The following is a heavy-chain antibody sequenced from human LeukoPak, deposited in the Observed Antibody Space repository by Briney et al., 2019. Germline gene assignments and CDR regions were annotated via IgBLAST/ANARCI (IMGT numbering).Heavy chain of an antibody. J-gene: IGHJ3*02. V-gene: IGHV4-4*02. CDR1: GGSISSSNW. Sequence: SETLSRTCAVSGGSISSSNWWSWVRQPPGKGLEWIGEIYHSGSTNYNPSLKSRVTISVDKSKNQFSLKLSSVTAADTAVYYWGVGGVYLRGGAEAFDIWGQGTMVTVSS. CDR3: GVGGVYLRGGAEAFDI. CDR2: IYHSGST. D-gene: IGHD3-10*01.